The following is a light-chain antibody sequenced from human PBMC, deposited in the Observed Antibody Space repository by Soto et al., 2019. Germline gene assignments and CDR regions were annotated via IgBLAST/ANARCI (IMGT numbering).Light chain of an antibody. CDR1: QSVSSY. J-gene: IGKJ1*01. Sequence: EIVLTQSPATLSLSPGERATLSCRASQSVSSYLAWYQQKPGQAPRLLIYGASSRATGIPDRFSGSGSGTDFTLIISRLEPEDFAVYYCQQYGGSSWTFGQGTKVDIK. V-gene: IGKV3-20*01. CDR3: QQYGGSSWT. CDR2: GAS.